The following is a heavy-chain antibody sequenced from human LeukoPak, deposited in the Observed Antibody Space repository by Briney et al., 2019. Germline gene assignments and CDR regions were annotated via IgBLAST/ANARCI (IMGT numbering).Heavy chain of an antibody. Sequence: ASVKASCKASGGTFSSYAISWVRQAPGQGLEWMGWISTYNGNTKNAQKLQGRVTMTTDTSTSTAYMELRTLRSDDTAVYYCARADTVRLGELSHFDYWGQGTLVTVSS. CDR3: ARADTVRLGELSHFDY. D-gene: IGHD3-16*02. J-gene: IGHJ4*02. CDR1: GGTFSSYA. CDR2: ISTYNGNT. V-gene: IGHV1-18*01.